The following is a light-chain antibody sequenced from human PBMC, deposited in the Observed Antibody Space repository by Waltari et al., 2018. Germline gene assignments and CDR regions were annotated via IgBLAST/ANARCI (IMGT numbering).Light chain of an antibody. Sequence: SSELTQPPSVSVSPGQTARITCPGAALPTKYASWFQQKSGQAPVLVIYEDVTRPSGIPERFSGSSSGTVATLTISGAQVEDEADYYCYSLNSLGNRYVFGTGTKFTVL. J-gene: IGLJ1*01. CDR3: YSLNSLGNRYV. V-gene: IGLV3-10*01. CDR1: ALPTKY. CDR2: EDV.